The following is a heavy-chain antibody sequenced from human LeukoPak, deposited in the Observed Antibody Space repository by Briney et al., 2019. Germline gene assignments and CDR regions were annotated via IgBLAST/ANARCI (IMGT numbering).Heavy chain of an antibody. CDR1: GGSFSGYY. Sequence: SETLSLACAVYGGSFSGYYWTWIRQPPGKGLEWIGEINHSGSTNYNPSLKSRVTISVDTSKNQFSLKLSSVTVADTAVYYCARERPYGDYFDYWGQGTLVTVSS. V-gene: IGHV4-34*01. CDR2: INHSGST. CDR3: ARERPYGDYFDY. J-gene: IGHJ4*02. D-gene: IGHD4-17*01.